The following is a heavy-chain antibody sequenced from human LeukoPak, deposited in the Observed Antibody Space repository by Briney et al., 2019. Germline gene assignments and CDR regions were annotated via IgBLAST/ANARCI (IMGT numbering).Heavy chain of an antibody. CDR2: IYTSGST. J-gene: IGHJ4*02. Sequence: SETLSLTCAVYGGSFSDYSWSWTRQPAGKGLEWIGRIYTSGSTNDNPSLKSRVTMSVDTSKNQFSLKLSSVTAADTAIYYCARGPYSIDWYAFGYWGQGTLVTVSS. V-gene: IGHV4-59*10. CDR1: GGSFSDYS. D-gene: IGHD6-19*01. CDR3: ARGPYSIDWYAFGY.